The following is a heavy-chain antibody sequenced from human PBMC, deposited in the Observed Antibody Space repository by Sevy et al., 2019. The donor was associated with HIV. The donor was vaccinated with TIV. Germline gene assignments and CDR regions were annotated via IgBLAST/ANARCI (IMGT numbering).Heavy chain of an antibody. J-gene: IGHJ4*02. CDR2: IYYSGST. CDR1: GGSISSSSYY. V-gene: IGHV4-39*01. CDR3: ARKGYFDY. Sequence: SETLSLTCTVSGGSISSSSYYWGWIRQPPGQGLEWIGSIYYSGSTYYNPSLKSRVTISVDTSKNQFSLKLSSVTAADTAVYYCARKGYFDYWGQGTLVTVSS.